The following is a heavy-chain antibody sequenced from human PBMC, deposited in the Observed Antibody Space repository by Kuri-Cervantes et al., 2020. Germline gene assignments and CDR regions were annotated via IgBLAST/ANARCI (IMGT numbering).Heavy chain of an antibody. CDR3: ARDGPNGRYYYYYYGMDV. V-gene: IGHV3-30*03. D-gene: IGHD2-8*01. CDR1: GFTFSSYG. Sequence: GESLKISCAASGFTFSSYGMHWVRQAPGKGLEWVAVISYDGSNKYYADSVKGRSTISRDNSKNTLYLQMNSLRAEDTAVYYCARDGPNGRYYYYYYGMDVWGQGTAVTVSS. J-gene: IGHJ6*02. CDR2: ISYDGSNK.